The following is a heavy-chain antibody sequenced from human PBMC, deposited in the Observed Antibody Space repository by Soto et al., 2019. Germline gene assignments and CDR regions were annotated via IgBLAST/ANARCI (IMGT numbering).Heavy chain of an antibody. V-gene: IGHV3-21*01. J-gene: IGHJ6*02. Sequence: PGGSLGLSCAACGFTFSSYSMNWVRQAPGKGLEWVSSISSSSSYIYYADSVKGRFTISRDNAKNSLYLQMNSLRAEDTAVYYCARDDVLRFLEWSDTANYYYGMDVWGQGTMVIVSS. CDR2: ISSSSSYI. CDR1: GFTFSSYS. CDR3: ARDDVLRFLEWSDTANYYYGMDV. D-gene: IGHD3-3*01.